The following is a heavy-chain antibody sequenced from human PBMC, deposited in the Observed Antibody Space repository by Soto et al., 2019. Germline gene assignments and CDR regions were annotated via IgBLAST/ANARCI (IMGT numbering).Heavy chain of an antibody. V-gene: IGHV3-74*01. CDR1: GFTFSNYW. J-gene: IGHJ6*03. Sequence: EVKLVESGGGLVQPGGSLRLSCAASGFTFSNYWMYWVRQAPGQGLVWVSRINSDGSVSSYADSVKGRLTISRDNVKNTLYLQMNSLRGEDTAVYYCARGDCVGGSCYSLAGFFYYYMDVWGKGTTVTV. CDR2: INSDGSVS. D-gene: IGHD2-15*01. CDR3: ARGDCVGGSCYSLAGFFYYYMDV.